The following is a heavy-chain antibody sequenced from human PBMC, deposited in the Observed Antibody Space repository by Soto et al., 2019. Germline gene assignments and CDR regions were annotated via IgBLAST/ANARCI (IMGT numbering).Heavy chain of an antibody. V-gene: IGHV4-59*01. Sequence: PWGNLSLTCTASGASISSYYWSWIRQPPGKGLAWIGYIYYSGSTNNNPSLKSRVTISVDTSKNQFSLKLTSVTAADTAVYYCARVVTGTTWWFDPWGQGTLVTVSS. J-gene: IGHJ5*02. CDR3: ARVVTGTTWWFDP. CDR2: IYYSGST. D-gene: IGHD1-7*01. CDR1: GASISSYY.